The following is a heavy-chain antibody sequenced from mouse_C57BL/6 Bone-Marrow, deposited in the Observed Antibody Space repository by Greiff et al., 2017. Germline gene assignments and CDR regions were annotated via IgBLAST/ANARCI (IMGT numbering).Heavy chain of an antibody. D-gene: IGHD2-1*01. CDR3: ARGGSYGNYGFFFDY. CDR2: INPNNGGT. CDR1: GYTFTDYN. J-gene: IGHJ2*01. Sequence: VQLQQSGPELVKPGASVKMSCKASGYTFTDYNMHWVKQSHGKSLEWIGYINPNNGGTSYNQKFKGKATLTVNKSSSTAYMELRSLPSEDSAVYYCARGGSYGNYGFFFDYWGQGTTLTVSS. V-gene: IGHV1-22*01.